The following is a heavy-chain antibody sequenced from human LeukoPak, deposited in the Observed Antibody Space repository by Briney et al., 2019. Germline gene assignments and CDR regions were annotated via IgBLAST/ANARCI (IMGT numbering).Heavy chain of an antibody. CDR2: ISYDGGNK. D-gene: IGHD5-24*01. CDR3: AREGDGYNFDY. J-gene: IGHJ4*02. CDR1: GFTFSDHY. Sequence: GGSLRLSCAASGFTFSDHYMDWVRQAPGKGLEWVAVISYDGGNKYYADSVKGRFTISRDNSKNTLYLQMNSLRAEDTAVYYCAREGDGYNFDYWGQGTLVTVSS. V-gene: IGHV3-30*03.